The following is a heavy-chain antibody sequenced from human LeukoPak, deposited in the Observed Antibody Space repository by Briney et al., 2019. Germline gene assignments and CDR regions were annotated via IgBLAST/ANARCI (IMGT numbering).Heavy chain of an antibody. CDR3: ARLHYDVLTGPFDY. V-gene: IGHV3-66*04. Sequence: GGSLRLSCAASGITVSTNYMSRVRQAPGKGLEWVSIIYSGGGTYYADSVKGRFTISRENSKNTLWLQMNSLRAEDTAVYYCARLHYDVLTGPFDYWGRGTLVTVSS. CDR2: IYSGGGT. D-gene: IGHD3-9*01. CDR1: GITVSTNY. J-gene: IGHJ4*02.